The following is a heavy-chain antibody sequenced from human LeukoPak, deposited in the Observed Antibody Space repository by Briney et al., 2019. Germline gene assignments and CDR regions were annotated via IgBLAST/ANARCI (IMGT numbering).Heavy chain of an antibody. CDR2: VYYSGST. D-gene: IGHD6-13*01. J-gene: IGHJ4*02. CDR3: ARGRRGYSSSWLDY. V-gene: IGHV4-59*02. Sequence: SETLSLTCTVSGGSVSSYFWSWIRQPPGKGLEWIGYVYYSGSTNYNPSLKSRVTISEDTSKNQFSLKLSSVTAADTAVYYCARGRRGYSSSWLDYWGQGTLVTVSS. CDR1: GGSVSSYF.